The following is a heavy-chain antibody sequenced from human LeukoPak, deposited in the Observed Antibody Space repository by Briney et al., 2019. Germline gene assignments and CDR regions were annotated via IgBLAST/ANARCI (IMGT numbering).Heavy chain of an antibody. J-gene: IGHJ3*02. CDR2: SGNKGTQYTT. V-gene: IGHV3-72*01. CDR1: GFILSDHY. Sequence: GGSLRLSCAASGFILSDHYMDWVRQAPGRGLEWIARSGNKGTQYTTVYAASVRGRFTISRDDSKSSLYLQMDSLKTDDTAVYYCVRGYNSFDIWGQGTMLTVSS. CDR3: VRGYNSFDI. D-gene: IGHD2/OR15-2a*01.